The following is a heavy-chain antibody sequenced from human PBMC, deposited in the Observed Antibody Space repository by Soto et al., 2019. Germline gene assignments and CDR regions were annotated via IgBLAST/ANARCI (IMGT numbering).Heavy chain of an antibody. D-gene: IGHD4-17*01. CDR3: ARTTTTKSRDY. Sequence: EVQLLESGGGLVQPGGSLGLSCAASGVTFSSYDMSWVRQAPGKGLEYVSSISVTGSGTYYADSVKGRFTISRDNSKNPLYLQMNSLRVEDTAVYYCARTTTTKSRDYWGQGTLVTVSS. J-gene: IGHJ4*02. CDR2: ISVTGSGT. CDR1: GVTFSSYD. V-gene: IGHV3-23*01.